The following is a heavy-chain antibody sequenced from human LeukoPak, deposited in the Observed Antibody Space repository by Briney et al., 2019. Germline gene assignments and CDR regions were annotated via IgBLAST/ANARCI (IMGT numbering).Heavy chain of an antibody. CDR3: ASDMPLGELCSY. CDR2: ISAYNGNT. J-gene: IGHJ4*02. V-gene: IGHV1-18*01. Sequence: ASVKVSCKASGYTFTSYGISWVRQAPGQGLEWMGWISAYNGNTNYAQKLQGRVTMTTDTSTSTAYMELRSLRSDDTAVYYCASDMPLGELCSYWGQGTLVTVSS. CDR1: GYTFTSYG. D-gene: IGHD3-10*01.